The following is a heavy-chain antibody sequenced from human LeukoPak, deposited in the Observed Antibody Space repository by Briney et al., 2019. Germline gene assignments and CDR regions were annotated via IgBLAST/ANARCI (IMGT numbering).Heavy chain of an antibody. CDR3: AREEGGLDV. CDR1: GYTFTSYY. J-gene: IGHJ6*02. V-gene: IGHV7-4-1*02. CDR2: MNTNTGKA. Sequence: ASVKVSCKASGYTFTSYYMHWVRQAPGQGLEWMGWMNTNTGKATYAQDFRGRFVFSFDSSVSTAYLEITSLQAADTAVYYCAREEGGLDVWGQGTTVIVSS.